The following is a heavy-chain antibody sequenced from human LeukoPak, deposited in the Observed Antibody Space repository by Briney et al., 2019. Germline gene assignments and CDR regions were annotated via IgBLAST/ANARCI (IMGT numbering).Heavy chain of an antibody. V-gene: IGHV3-48*03. D-gene: IGHD5-12*01. CDR2: ISSSGSTI. CDR1: GFTFSSYE. J-gene: IGHJ6*04. CDR3: ARDPGGYDPVGSYGMDV. Sequence: PGGSLRLSCAASGFTFSSYEMNWVRQAPGKGLEWVSYISSSGSTIYYADSVKGRFTISRDNSKNTLYLQMNSLRAEDTAVYYCARDPGGYDPVGSYGMDVWGKGTTVTVSS.